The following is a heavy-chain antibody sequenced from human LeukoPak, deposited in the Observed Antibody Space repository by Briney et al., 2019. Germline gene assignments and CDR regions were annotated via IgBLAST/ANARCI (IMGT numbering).Heavy chain of an antibody. CDR1: GFTFSSYA. Sequence: GGSLRLSCAASGFTFSSYAMHWVRQAPGKGLEWVAVISYDGSNKYYADSVKGRFTISRDNSKNTLYLQMNSLRAEDTAVYYCARDHVAAADYYYYYYMDVWGKGTTVTVSS. CDR3: ARDHVAAADYYYYYYMDV. V-gene: IGHV3-30*04. D-gene: IGHD6-13*01. CDR2: ISYDGSNK. J-gene: IGHJ6*03.